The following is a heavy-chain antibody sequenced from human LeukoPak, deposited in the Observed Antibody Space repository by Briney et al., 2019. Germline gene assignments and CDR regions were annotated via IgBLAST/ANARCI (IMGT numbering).Heavy chain of an antibody. CDR1: GYTFTSYG. Sequence: GASVKVSCKASGYTFTSYGTSWVRQAPGQGLEWMGWISAYNGNTNYAQKLQGRVTMTTDTSTSTAYMELRSLRSDDTAVYYCASQRRLGHCSSTSCYYSNWFDPWGQGTLVTVSS. J-gene: IGHJ5*02. V-gene: IGHV1-18*01. CDR2: ISAYNGNT. CDR3: ASQRRLGHCSSTSCYYSNWFDP. D-gene: IGHD2-2*01.